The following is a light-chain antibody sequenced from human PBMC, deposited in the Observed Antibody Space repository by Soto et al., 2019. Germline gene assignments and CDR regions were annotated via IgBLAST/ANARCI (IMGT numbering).Light chain of an antibody. CDR1: QSVSSN. Sequence: EIVLTQSPGTLSLSPGERATLSCRASQSVSSNLAWYQQKPGQAPRLLIGASTTATGIPDRFSDSGSGTDFTLTISRLEPEDFAVYYCQQFAASPRTFGQGTK. CDR2: GAS. J-gene: IGKJ1*01. V-gene: IGKV3-20*01. CDR3: QQFAASPRT.